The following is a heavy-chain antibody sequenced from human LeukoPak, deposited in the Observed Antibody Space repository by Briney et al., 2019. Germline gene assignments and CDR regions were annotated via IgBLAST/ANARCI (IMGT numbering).Heavy chain of an antibody. D-gene: IGHD4-17*01. J-gene: IGHJ4*02. CDR1: GFTFSGYW. Sequence: PGGSLRLSCAASGFTFSGYWMHWVRQAPGKGLVCVSRISSDGRVTNYADSVKGRFTISRDSAKNSLYLQMNSLRAEDTAVYYCARVSTVTPRFWGQGTLVTVSS. V-gene: IGHV3-74*01. CDR2: ISSDGRVT. CDR3: ARVSTVTPRF.